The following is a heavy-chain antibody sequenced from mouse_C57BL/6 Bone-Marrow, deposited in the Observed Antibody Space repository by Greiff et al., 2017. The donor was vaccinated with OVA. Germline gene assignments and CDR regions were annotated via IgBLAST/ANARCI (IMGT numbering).Heavy chain of an antibody. J-gene: IGHJ1*03. Sequence: QVQLQQPGAELVKPGASVKLSCKASGYTFTSYWMHWVKQRPGQGLEWIGMIHPNSGSTNYNEKFKSKATLTVDKSSSTAYMQLSSLTSEDSAVYYCARMGGLNWYFDVWGTGTTVTVSS. CDR2: IHPNSGST. D-gene: IGHD1-1*02. CDR3: ARMGGLNWYFDV. V-gene: IGHV1-64*01. CDR1: GYTFTSYW.